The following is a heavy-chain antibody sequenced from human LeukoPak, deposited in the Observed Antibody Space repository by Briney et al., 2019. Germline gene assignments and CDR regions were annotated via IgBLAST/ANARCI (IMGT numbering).Heavy chain of an antibody. CDR2: TYYSGST. Sequence: SETLSLTCTVSGGSISSGGYYWSWIRQHPGKGLEWIGYTYYSGSTYYNPSLKSRVTISVDTSKNQFSLKLSSVTAADTAVYYCARDHVRTLSGFDYWGQGTLVTVSS. V-gene: IGHV4-31*03. J-gene: IGHJ4*02. D-gene: IGHD3-10*01. CDR1: GGSISSGGYY. CDR3: ARDHVRTLSGFDY.